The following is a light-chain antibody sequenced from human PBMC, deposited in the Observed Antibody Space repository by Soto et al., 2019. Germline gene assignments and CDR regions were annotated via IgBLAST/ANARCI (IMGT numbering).Light chain of an antibody. J-gene: IGKJ1*01. CDR1: HSISRW. V-gene: IGKV1-5*03. Sequence: IQMTQSPSTLSASVGERVTLTCRASHSISRWLAWYQQRPGKAPNLLIRKASDLQSGVPSRFSGSGSGTEFTLTITSLQPDDFATYSCQQYSTSPWTFGQGTQVDIK. CDR3: QQYSTSPWT. CDR2: KAS.